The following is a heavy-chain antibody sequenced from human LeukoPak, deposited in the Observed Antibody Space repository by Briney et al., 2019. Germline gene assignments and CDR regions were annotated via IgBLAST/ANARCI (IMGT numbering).Heavy chain of an antibody. CDR1: GFTFSDYY. V-gene: IGHV3-11*03. CDR2: ISSSSSYT. Sequence: GGSLRLSCAASGFTFSDYYMSWIRQAPGKGLEWVSYISSSSSYTNYADSVKGRFTISRDNAKNSLYLQMNSLRAEDTAVYYCARHIHDYGDYSWFDPWGQGTLVTVSS. D-gene: IGHD4-17*01. CDR3: ARHIHDYGDYSWFDP. J-gene: IGHJ5*02.